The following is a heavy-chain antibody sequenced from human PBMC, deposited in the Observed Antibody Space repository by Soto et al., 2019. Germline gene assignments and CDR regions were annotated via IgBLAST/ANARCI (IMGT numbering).Heavy chain of an antibody. J-gene: IGHJ4*02. CDR2: ISGSGGST. CDR3: AKGHSSSWFLFDY. Sequence: EVQLLESGGGLVQPGGSLRLSCAASGFTFSSYAMSWVRQAPGKGLEWVSAISGSGGSTYYADSVKGRFTISSDNSKNTLYLQMNSLRAEDPAVYYCAKGHSSSWFLFDYWGQGTLVTVSS. D-gene: IGHD6-13*01. V-gene: IGHV3-23*01. CDR1: GFTFSSYA.